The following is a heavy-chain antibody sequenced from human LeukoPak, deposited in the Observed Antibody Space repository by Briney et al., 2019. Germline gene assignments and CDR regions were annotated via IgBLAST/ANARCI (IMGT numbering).Heavy chain of an antibody. CDR1: GGTFSSYA. CDR3: ARDSGRYSDYDHDY. V-gene: IGHV1-69*04. J-gene: IGHJ4*02. Sequence: PVKVSCKASGGTFSSYAISWVRQAPGQGLEWMGRIIPILGIANYAQKFQGRVTITADKSTSTAYMELSSLRSEDTAVYYCARDSGRYSDYDHDYWGQGTLVTVSS. D-gene: IGHD5-12*01. CDR2: IIPILGIA.